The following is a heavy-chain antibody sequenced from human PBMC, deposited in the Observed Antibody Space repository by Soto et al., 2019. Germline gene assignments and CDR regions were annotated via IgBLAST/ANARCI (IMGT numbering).Heavy chain of an antibody. Sequence: GESLKISCEGSGKSFTNYWIGRVRQMPGKGLEWMGIIYPGDSDTRYSPSFQGQVTMSADRAISTTYLHWTSLKASDTAIYCSARATGQSGMDAWGQGTMVTVSS. CDR3: ARATGQSGMDA. V-gene: IGHV5-51*01. J-gene: IGHJ6*02. CDR1: GKSFTNYW. D-gene: IGHD1-1*01. CDR2: IYPGDSDT.